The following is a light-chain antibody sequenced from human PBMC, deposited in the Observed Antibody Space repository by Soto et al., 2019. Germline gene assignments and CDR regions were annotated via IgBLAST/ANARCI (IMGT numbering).Light chain of an antibody. V-gene: IGLV2-14*03. CDR3: SSFTGSTTWL. Sequence: QSALTQPAFVSGSPGQSLTISCTGTNSDVGGYDYVSWYQQHPGKAPKLLIYDVTKRPSGVSNRFSGSKSGNTASLTISGLLTEDEADYYCSSFTGSTTWLFGGGTKLTVL. CDR2: DVT. J-gene: IGLJ3*02. CDR1: NSDVGGYDY.